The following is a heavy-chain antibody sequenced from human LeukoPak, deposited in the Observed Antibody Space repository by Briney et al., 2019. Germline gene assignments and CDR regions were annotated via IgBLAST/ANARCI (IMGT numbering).Heavy chain of an antibody. CDR1: GFSVSSNY. D-gene: IGHD2-21*02. CDR3: ARGFVLGAAKNYFDY. J-gene: IGHJ4*02. Sequence: GGSLRLSCAASGFSVSSNYMSWVRQAPGKGLEWVSVVYWDGSTYYADSVKGRFTISRDNSKNTLSLQMNSLRAEDTALYYCARGFVLGAAKNYFDYWGQGALVTVSS. V-gene: IGHV3-53*05. CDR2: VYWDGST.